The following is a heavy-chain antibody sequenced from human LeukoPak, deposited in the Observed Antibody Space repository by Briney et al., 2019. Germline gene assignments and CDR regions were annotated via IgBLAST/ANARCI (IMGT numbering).Heavy chain of an antibody. CDR1: GYSFTTNW. D-gene: IGHD1-26*01. V-gene: IGHV5-51*01. J-gene: IGHJ4*02. Sequence: GESLKISCKGSGYSFTTNWIGWVRQMPGKGLEWMGIIYPSDSDTRYNPSFQGQVTISADKSISTASLQWRSLKASDTAIYYCARLSPGVGATAEYWGQGTLVTVSS. CDR2: IYPSDSDT. CDR3: ARLSPGVGATAEY.